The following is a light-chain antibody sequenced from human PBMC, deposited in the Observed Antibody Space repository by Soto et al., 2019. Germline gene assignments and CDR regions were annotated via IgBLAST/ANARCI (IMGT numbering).Light chain of an antibody. CDR3: SSYTSSSTYV. Sequence: SVLPQPASVYRSHGQSITITSTGTSSDVGGYNYVSWYQQHPGKAPKLMICDVSNRPSGVSNRFSGSKSGNTASLTISGLQAEDEADYYCSSYTSSSTYVFGTGTKVTVL. CDR2: DVS. V-gene: IGLV2-14*01. J-gene: IGLJ1*01. CDR1: SSDVGGYNY.